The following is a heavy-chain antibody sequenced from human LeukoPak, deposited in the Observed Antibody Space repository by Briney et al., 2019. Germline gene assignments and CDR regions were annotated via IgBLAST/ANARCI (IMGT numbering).Heavy chain of an antibody. J-gene: IGHJ4*02. V-gene: IGHV3-53*01. Sequence: PGLSLRLSCSFSGFIATSNYMAWVRQSAGKGLQWISFISLGGNTLYADSVRDRFSISRDNSKSTLYLQMNSLRVEDTAVYYCATGGRSGMAFDFWGQGTLVTVSS. D-gene: IGHD2-8*01. CDR1: GFIATSNY. CDR2: ISLGGNT. CDR3: ATGGRSGMAFDF.